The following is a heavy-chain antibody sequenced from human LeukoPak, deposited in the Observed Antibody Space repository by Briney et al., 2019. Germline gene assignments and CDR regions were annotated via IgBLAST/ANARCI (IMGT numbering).Heavy chain of an antibody. V-gene: IGHV1-69*13. CDR1: GGTFSSYA. CDR2: IIPIFGTA. CDR3: ASNVVDTAMVVFDY. D-gene: IGHD5-18*01. Sequence: SVKVSCKASGGTFSSYAISWVRQAPGQGLEWMGGIIPIFGTANYAQKFQGRVTITADESTSTAYMEPSSLRPEDTAVYYCASNVVDTAMVVFDYWGQGTLVTVSS. J-gene: IGHJ4*02.